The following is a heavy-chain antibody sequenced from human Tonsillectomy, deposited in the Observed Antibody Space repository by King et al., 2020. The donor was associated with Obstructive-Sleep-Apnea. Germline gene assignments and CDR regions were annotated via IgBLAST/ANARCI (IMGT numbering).Heavy chain of an antibody. Sequence: VQLVESGGNLVKPGGSLRLSCAASGFTFSDYYMSWIRQAPGKGLEWVSYISSSGSSTSYADSVKGRFTISRDNAENSLYLQMNSLRTEDTAVYFCARLLVVVAVIPHPGDWYFDLWGRGTLVTVSS. V-gene: IGHV3-11*01. CDR3: ARLLVVVAVIPHPGDWYFDL. CDR1: GFTFSDYY. D-gene: IGHD2-21*02. CDR2: ISSSGSST. J-gene: IGHJ2*01.